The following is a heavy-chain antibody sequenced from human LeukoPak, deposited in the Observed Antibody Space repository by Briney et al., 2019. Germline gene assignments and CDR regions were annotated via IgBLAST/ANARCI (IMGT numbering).Heavy chain of an antibody. V-gene: IGHV3-48*03. D-gene: IGHD3-10*01. CDR1: EFTFSSYE. CDR2: ISSFGSTI. CDR3: ARSPNYKGFFDY. Sequence: GGSLRLSCTASEFTFSSYEMNWVRQAPGKGLEWVSYISSFGSTIYYADSVQGRFTISRDNAKNSLFLQMNSLRAEDTAVYYCARSPNYKGFFDYWGQGTLVTVSS. J-gene: IGHJ4*02.